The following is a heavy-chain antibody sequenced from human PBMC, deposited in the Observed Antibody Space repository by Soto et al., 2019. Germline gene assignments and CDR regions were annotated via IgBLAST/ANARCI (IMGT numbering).Heavy chain of an antibody. CDR3: ARAGRAYCGGDCYSDAFDI. CDR1: GGSISSGGYS. D-gene: IGHD2-21*02. CDR2: IYHSGST. V-gene: IGHV4-30-2*01. Sequence: SETLSLTCAVSGGSISSGGYSWGWIRQPPGKGLEWIGYIYHSGSTYYNPSLKSRVTISVDRSKNQFSLKLSSVTAADTAVYYCARAGRAYCGGDCYSDAFDIWGQGTMVTVSS. J-gene: IGHJ3*02.